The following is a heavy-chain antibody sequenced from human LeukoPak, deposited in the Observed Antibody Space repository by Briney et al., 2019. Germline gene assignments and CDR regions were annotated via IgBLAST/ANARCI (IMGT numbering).Heavy chain of an antibody. CDR2: INPNSGGT. CDR1: GYTFTGYY. J-gene: IGHJ4*02. V-gene: IGHV1-2*06. Sequence: ASVKVSCKASGYTFTGYYMHWVRQAPGQGLEWIGRINPNSGGTNYAQKFQGRVTMTRDTSISTAYMELSRLRSDDTAVYYCARDPSDGYSYGSGFDYWGQGTLVTVSS. D-gene: IGHD5-18*01. CDR3: ARDPSDGYSYGSGFDY.